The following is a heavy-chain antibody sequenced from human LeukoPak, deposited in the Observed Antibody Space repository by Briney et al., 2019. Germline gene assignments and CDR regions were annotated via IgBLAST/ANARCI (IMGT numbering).Heavy chain of an antibody. V-gene: IGHV3-69-1*01. CDR3: VRIPNTANFPNWFDP. J-gene: IGHJ5*02. CDR1: GFTFSNYY. CDR2: ISGSGYT. D-gene: IGHD2-21*02. Sequence: GGSLRLSCAASGFTFSNYYMNCVRPAPERGLEWISSISGSGYTYYADSVQGRFTISRDNANHSLYLQMNSLRADDTAMYYCVRIPNTANFPNWFDPWGQGTLVTVSS.